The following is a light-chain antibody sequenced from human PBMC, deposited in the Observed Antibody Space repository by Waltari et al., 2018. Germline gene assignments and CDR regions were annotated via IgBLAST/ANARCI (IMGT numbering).Light chain of an antibody. V-gene: IGKV2-28*01. CDR2: LAS. J-gene: IGKJ5*01. CDR3: MQSLQTPPIT. CDR1: QSLRHGNGFKY. Sequence: DIVMTQAPLSLPVTPGEPASIPCRSSQSLRHGNGFKYVDWYLQKPGQPPQLLIYLASIRASGVPDRFSGSGSDTDFTLKINRVEAEDVGVYYCMQSLQTPPITFGQGTRLEIK.